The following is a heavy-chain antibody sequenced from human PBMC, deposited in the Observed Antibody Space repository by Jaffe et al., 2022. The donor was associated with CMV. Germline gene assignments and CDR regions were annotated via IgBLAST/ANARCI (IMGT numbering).Heavy chain of an antibody. CDR3: ARDWNIVVVVAATPYFQH. V-gene: IGHV1-2*02. D-gene: IGHD2-15*01. CDR1: GYTFTGYY. CDR2: INPNSGGT. Sequence: QVQLVQSGAEVKKPGASVKVSCKASGYTFTGYYMHWVRQAPGQGLEWMGWINPNSGGTNYAQKFQGRVTMTRDTSISTAYMELSRLRSDDTAVYYCARDWNIVVVVAATPYFQHWGQGTLVTVSS. J-gene: IGHJ1*01.